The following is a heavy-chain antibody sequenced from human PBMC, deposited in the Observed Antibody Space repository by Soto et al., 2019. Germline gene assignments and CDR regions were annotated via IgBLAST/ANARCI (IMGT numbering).Heavy chain of an antibody. J-gene: IGHJ4*02. CDR1: GYTFTSYA. CDR3: ASDAPPEDS. Sequence: QVQLVQSGAEVKKPGASVKVSCKASGYTFTSYAISWVRQAPGQGLEWLGWISAYNGNTNYAQKLQGRGTITTDTSTGAADRELRSLGSDDTAVYCFASDAPPEDSWGQGTLVTVSS. V-gene: IGHV1-18*01. CDR2: ISAYNGNT.